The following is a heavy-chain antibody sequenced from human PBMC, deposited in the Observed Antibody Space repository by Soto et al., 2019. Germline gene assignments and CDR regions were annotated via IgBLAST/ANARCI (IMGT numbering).Heavy chain of an antibody. D-gene: IGHD6-13*01. CDR1: GFTFSSYA. CDR2: ISGSGGST. CDR3: AKVDSSSWYGGDFDY. J-gene: IGHJ4*02. Sequence: EVQLLESGGGLVQPGGSLRHSCAASGFTFSSYAMSWVRQAPGKGLEWVSAISGSGGSTYYADSVKGRFTISRDNSKNTLYLQMNSLRAEDTAVYYCAKVDSSSWYGGDFDYWGQGTLVTVSS. V-gene: IGHV3-23*01.